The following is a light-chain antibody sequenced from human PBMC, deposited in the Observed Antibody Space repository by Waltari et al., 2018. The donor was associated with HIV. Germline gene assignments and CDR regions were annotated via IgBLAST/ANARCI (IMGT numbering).Light chain of an antibody. CDR1: TSDVGGPTY. Sequence: QSALPQPPSASGSPGQSVTISCTGTTSDVGGPTYVPWYQQHPGKAPNSMIYEVNKRPSGVPDRFSGSKSANTASLTVSGLQADDEADYYCNSYAGSNNWVFGGGTKLTVL. CDR2: EVN. V-gene: IGLV2-8*01. CDR3: NSYAGSNNWV. J-gene: IGLJ3*02.